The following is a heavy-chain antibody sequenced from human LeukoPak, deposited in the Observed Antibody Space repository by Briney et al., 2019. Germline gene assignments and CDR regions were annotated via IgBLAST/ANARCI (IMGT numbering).Heavy chain of an antibody. CDR2: INPNSGGT. V-gene: IGHV1-2*02. Sequence: LGASVKVSCKASGGTFSSYAISWVRQAPGQGLEWMGWINPNSGGTNYAQKFQGRVTMTRDTSISTAYMELSRLRSDDTAVYYCARVGLHRYNWNYGGTWGQGTLVTVSS. CDR1: GGTFSSYA. J-gene: IGHJ5*02. CDR3: ARVGLHRYNWNYGGT. D-gene: IGHD1-7*01.